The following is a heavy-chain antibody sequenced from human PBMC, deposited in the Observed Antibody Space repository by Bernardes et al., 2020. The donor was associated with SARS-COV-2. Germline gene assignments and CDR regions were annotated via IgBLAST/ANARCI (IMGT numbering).Heavy chain of an antibody. D-gene: IGHD1-1*01. Sequence: GGSLRLSCAASGFTFSSYAMSWVRQAPGKGLEWISGISGSGGNTYYADSVKGRFTISRDNSKMLYLQMTSLRAEDTAVYYCAKDDDGSIYYWRGFSWGQGTLVTVYS. V-gene: IGHV3-23*01. J-gene: IGHJ5*02. CDR1: GFTFSSYA. CDR2: ISGSGGNT. CDR3: AKDDDGSIYYWRGFS.